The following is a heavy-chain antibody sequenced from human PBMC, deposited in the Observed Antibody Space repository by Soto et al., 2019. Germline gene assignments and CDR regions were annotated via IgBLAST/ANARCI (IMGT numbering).Heavy chain of an antibody. Sequence: SETLSLTCAVSGDAISSYYWSWIRQPAAKGLEWIGRIYTSGTTNYNPSLKSRLTMSVDTSKSQFSLSLRSLTAADTAVYFCARDDYGSAGIDVWGQGTTVTVSS. CDR2: IYTSGTT. V-gene: IGHV4-4*07. CDR3: ARDDYGSAGIDV. D-gene: IGHD3-10*01. CDR1: GDAISSYY. J-gene: IGHJ6*02.